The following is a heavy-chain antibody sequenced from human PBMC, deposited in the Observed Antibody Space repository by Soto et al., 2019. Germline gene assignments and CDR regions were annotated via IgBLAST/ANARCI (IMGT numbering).Heavy chain of an antibody. CDR3: VRAWYFDL. CDR1: GYTFTTYA. V-gene: IGHV1-3*01. CDR2: INAGNGDT. Sequence: QVRLVQSGAEVKKPGASVKVSCKASGYTFTTYAMHWVRQPPGQRLEWMGWINAGNGDTKYSQNFQGRVTISRDTSANTAYMELSSLRSEDTAVYYCVRAWYFDLWGRGTLVTVSS. J-gene: IGHJ2*01.